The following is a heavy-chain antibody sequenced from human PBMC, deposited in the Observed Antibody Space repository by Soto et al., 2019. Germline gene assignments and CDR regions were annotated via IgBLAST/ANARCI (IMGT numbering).Heavy chain of an antibody. D-gene: IGHD3-10*01. CDR1: GAPISSGGFY. CDR2: IYNSGTT. CDR3: AREPISTPRGVTQVDP. V-gene: IGHV4-31*03. Sequence: QVRLQESGPGLVRPSQTLSLTCNVSGAPISSGGFYWSWIRPHPGQGPEWVGYIYNSGTTFYNPSLGSRVSMSLDAAKNHFSLELRSVTVADTAVYYCAREPISTPRGVTQVDPWGQGTQVTVSS. J-gene: IGHJ5*02.